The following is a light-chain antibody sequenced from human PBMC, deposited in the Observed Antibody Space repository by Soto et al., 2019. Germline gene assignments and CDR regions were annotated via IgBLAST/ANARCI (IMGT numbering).Light chain of an antibody. CDR3: ASYTSSSTWV. J-gene: IGLJ3*02. CDR1: SSDVGAYND. CDR2: EVS. Sequence: QSALTQPASVSGSPGQSITISCTGTSSDVGAYNDVSWYQQHPGKAPKLMIYEVSSRPSGVSNRFSGSKSGNTASLTISGLQAEDDADYYCASYTSSSTWVFGGGTKLTVL. V-gene: IGLV2-14*01.